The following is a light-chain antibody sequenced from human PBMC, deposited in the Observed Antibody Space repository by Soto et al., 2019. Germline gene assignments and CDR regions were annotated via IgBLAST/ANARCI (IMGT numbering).Light chain of an antibody. J-gene: IGKJ2*01. CDR1: QSVSSN. V-gene: IGKV3-15*01. CDR2: GAS. Sequence: EIVMTQSPATLSVSPGERATLSCWASQSVSSNLAWYQQKPGQAPRLLLYGASTRATGIPAKFSGSGSGTEFTLTISSLQSEDFAVYYCQQYNNWPQTFGQGTRLEIK. CDR3: QQYNNWPQT.